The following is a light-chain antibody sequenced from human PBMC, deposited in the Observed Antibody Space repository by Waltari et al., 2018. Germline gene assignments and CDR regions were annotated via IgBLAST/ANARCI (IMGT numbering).Light chain of an antibody. CDR3: SSYTSSSTPL. V-gene: IGLV2-14*02. Sequence: QSALTQPASVSGSPGQSITISCTGTSSDVGSYNLVSWYQQHPGKAPKPMIFDVTGRPSGVSLRFSGSKSGNTASLTISGLQADDEADYYCSSYTSSSTPLFGGGTRVTVL. J-gene: IGLJ2*01. CDR2: DVT. CDR1: SSDVGSYNL.